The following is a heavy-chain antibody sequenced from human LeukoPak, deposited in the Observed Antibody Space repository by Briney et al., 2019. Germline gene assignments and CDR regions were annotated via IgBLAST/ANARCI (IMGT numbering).Heavy chain of an antibody. D-gene: IGHD2-2*01. CDR1: GFTFSDYY. V-gene: IGHV3-11*01. J-gene: IGHJ6*02. CDR2: ISSSGSTI. CDR3: ARGQSRAVVVPAAMVGLDYYYYYGMDV. Sequence: GGSLRLSCAASGFTFSDYYMSWIRQAPGEGLEWVSYISSSGSTIYYADSVKGRFTISRDNAKNSLYLQMNSLRAEDTAGYYCARGQSRAVVVPAAMVGLDYYYYYGMDVWGQGTTVTVSS.